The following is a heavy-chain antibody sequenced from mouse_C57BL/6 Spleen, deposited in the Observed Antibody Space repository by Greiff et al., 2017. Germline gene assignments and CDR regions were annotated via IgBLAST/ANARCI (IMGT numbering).Heavy chain of an antibody. CDR3: ARETMGATMVTTGAMDY. D-gene: IGHD2-2*01. CDR2: INPYNGGT. J-gene: IGHJ4*01. Sequence: EVQLQQSGPVLVKPGASVKMSCKASGYTFTDYYMNWVKQSHGKSLEWIGVINPYNGGTSYNQKFKGKATLTVDKSSSTAYMELNSLTSEDSAVYYCARETMGATMVTTGAMDYWGQGTSVTVSS. V-gene: IGHV1-19*01. CDR1: GYTFTDYY.